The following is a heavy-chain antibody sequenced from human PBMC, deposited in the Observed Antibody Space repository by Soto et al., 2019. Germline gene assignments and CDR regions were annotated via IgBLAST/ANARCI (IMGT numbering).Heavy chain of an antibody. CDR3: VRGFGNSWNTGGYNWFDF. J-gene: IGHJ5*01. Sequence: QVHLVQSGAEVKKPGASVKVSCKTSGYTFTNFDVNWVRQAAGQGLEWMGWMSPNSENKGYAQKFQGRVSMTRDTSITTAYMELSSLRYEDTAVYYGVRGFGNSWNTGGYNWFDFWGQGTLVTVSS. CDR2: MSPNSENK. D-gene: IGHD1-1*01. V-gene: IGHV1-8*01. CDR1: GYTFTNFD.